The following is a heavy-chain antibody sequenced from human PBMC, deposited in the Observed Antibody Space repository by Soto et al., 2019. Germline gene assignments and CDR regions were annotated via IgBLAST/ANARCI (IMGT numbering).Heavy chain of an antibody. CDR2: ISAYNGNT. J-gene: IGHJ5*02. CDR3: ARGGYCSTPSCYLAWFDP. Sequence: QVQLVQSGAEVKKPGASVKVSCKASGYTFTSYGISWVRQAPGQGLEWMGWISAYNGNTNHAQKFQGRVTMTTDTSTSTAYMELRSLISDDTAVYYCARGGYCSTPSCYLAWFDPWGQGTLVTVSS. V-gene: IGHV1-18*01. D-gene: IGHD2-2*01. CDR1: GYTFTSYG.